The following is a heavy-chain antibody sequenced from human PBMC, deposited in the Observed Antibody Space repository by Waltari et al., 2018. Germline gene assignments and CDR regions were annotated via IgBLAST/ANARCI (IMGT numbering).Heavy chain of an antibody. CDR2: INHSGST. V-gene: IGHV4-34*01. CDR1: GGSFSGYY. Sequence: QVQLQQWGAGLLKPSETLSLTCAVYGGSFSGYYWSWIRQPPGKGLEWIGEINHSGSTNYNPSLKSRVTISVDTSKNQFSLKLSSVTAADTAVYYCARDGGDWQGAFDIWGQGTMVTVSS. D-gene: IGHD2-21*01. J-gene: IGHJ3*02. CDR3: ARDGGDWQGAFDI.